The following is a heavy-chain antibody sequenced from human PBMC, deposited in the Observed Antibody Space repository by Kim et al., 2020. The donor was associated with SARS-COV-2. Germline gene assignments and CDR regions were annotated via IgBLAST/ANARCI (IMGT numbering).Heavy chain of an antibody. V-gene: IGHV3-73*01. D-gene: IGHD3-10*01. Sequence: ESVKGRFTISRDDSKNTAWLQMNSLTTEDTAIYYCARRASGTYYPYFDSWGQGTLVTVSS. CDR3: ARRASGTYYPYFDS. J-gene: IGHJ4*02.